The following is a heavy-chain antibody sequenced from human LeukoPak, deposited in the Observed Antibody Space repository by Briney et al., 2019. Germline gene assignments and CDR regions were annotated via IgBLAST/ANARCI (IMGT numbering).Heavy chain of an antibody. Sequence: SETLSLTCTVSGVSISNYDWSWIRQPPGKGLELLGYIYYSGSTNYSPSLKSRVTISADTSKNQFSLKLSSVTAADTAVYYCARRGGSPLGAFDIWSQGTMVTVSS. CDR3: ARRGGSPLGAFDI. CDR1: GVSISNYD. D-gene: IGHD1-26*01. J-gene: IGHJ3*02. V-gene: IGHV4-59*01. CDR2: IYYSGST.